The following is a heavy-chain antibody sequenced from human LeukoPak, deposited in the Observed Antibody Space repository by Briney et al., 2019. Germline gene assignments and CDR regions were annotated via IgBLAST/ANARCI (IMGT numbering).Heavy chain of an antibody. J-gene: IGHJ4*02. Sequence: SETLSLTCTVSGGSISSSIWWSWVRQPPGKGLEWIGEIYHSGSTNYNPSLKSRVTISVDKSRNQFSLSLNSVTAADTAVNYCASGRGGIRGVFFDYWGQGTLVTVSS. D-gene: IGHD3-10*01. CDR3: ASGRGGIRGVFFDY. CDR1: GGSISSSIW. CDR2: IYHSGST. V-gene: IGHV4-4*02.